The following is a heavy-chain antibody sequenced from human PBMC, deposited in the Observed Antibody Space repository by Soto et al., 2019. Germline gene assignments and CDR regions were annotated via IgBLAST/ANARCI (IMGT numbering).Heavy chain of an antibody. Sequence: SETLSLTCTVSGGSIRSGDYYWSWIRQTPERGLEWCGYVHYSGNTFYNPPLKSRATISLDTSRNQFSLNLSSVTAADSAVYYCAREIMAADHFDYWGQGALVTVSS. D-gene: IGHD6-13*01. CDR3: AREIMAADHFDY. J-gene: IGHJ4*02. V-gene: IGHV4-30-4*01. CDR1: GGSIRSGDYY. CDR2: VHYSGNT.